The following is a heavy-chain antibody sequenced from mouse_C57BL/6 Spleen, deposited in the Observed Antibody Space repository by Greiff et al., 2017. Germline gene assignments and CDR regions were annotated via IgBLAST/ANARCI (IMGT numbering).Heavy chain of an antibody. CDR2: ISDGGSYT. J-gene: IGHJ2*01. CDR3: ARDRGPNWDYFDY. CDR1: GFTFSSYA. D-gene: IGHD4-1*01. Sequence: EVKLVESGGGLVKPGGSLKLSCAASGFTFSSYAMSWVRQTPEKRLERVATISDGGSYTYYPDNLKGRFTISRDNAKNNLYLQMSHLKSEDTAMYYCARDRGPNWDYFDYWGQGTTLTVSS. V-gene: IGHV5-4*01.